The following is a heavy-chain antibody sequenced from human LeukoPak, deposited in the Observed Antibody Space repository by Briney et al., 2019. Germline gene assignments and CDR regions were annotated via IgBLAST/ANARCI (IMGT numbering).Heavy chain of an antibody. J-gene: IGHJ6*02. CDR3: ARGGSPGHYYYYGMDV. CDR1: GYTFTGYY. D-gene: IGHD2-8*02. CDR2: INPNSGGT. Sequence: ASVKVSCKASGYTFTGYYMHWVRQAPGQGLEWMGRINPNSGGTNYAQKLQGRVTMTTDTSTSTAYMELRSLRSDDTAVYYCARGGSPGHYYYYGMDVWGQGTTVTVSS. V-gene: IGHV1-2*06.